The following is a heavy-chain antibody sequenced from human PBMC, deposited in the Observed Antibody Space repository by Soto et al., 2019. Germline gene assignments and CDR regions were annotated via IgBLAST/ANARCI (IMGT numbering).Heavy chain of an antibody. Sequence: GSLRLSCGAPGVTFKDYGMHWVRQAPGKGLEWVAVISHDGKQTYYVDSVKGRFTISRDNSKNTLYLQMDSLRAEDTAVYYCAKGEVRGIIPSYFDYWGLGTLVTVSS. D-gene: IGHD3-10*01. CDR3: AKGEVRGIIPSYFDY. V-gene: IGHV3-30*18. CDR2: ISHDGKQT. CDR1: GVTFKDYG. J-gene: IGHJ4*02.